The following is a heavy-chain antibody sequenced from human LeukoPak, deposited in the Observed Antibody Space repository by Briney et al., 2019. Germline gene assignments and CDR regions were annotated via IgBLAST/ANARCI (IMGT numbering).Heavy chain of an antibody. J-gene: IGHJ5*02. Sequence: PSETLSLTCTVSGGSISSSSYYWGWIRQPPGKGLEWIGSIYYSGSTYYNPSLKSRVTISVDTSKNQFSLKLSSVTAADTAVYYCARAVPAALFDPWGQGTQVTVSS. CDR2: IYYSGST. V-gene: IGHV4-39*01. CDR1: GGSISSSSYY. CDR3: ARAVPAALFDP. D-gene: IGHD2-2*01.